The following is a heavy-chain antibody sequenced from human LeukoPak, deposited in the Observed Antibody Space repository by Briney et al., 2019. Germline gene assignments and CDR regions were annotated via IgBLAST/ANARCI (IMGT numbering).Heavy chain of an antibody. CDR2: INHSGST. CDR1: GGSFSGYY. CDR3: AREAGAYGDYVGLYYFDY. D-gene: IGHD4-17*01. J-gene: IGHJ4*02. Sequence: SETLSLTCAVYGGSFSGYYWSWIRQLPGKGLEWIGEINHSGSTNYNPSLKSRVTISVDTSKNQFSLKLSSVTAADTAVYYCAREAGAYGDYVGLYYFDYWGQGTLVTVSS. V-gene: IGHV4-34*01.